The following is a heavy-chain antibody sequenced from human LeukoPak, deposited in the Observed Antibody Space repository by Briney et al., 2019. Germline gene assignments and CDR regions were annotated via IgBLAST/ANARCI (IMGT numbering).Heavy chain of an antibody. Sequence: SETLSLTCTVSGGSISSYYWSWIRQPPGKGLEWIGYSYYSGSTNYNPSLKSRVTISVDTSKNQFSLKLSSVTAADTAVYYCARDRSYCSSTSCTGNYYYYGMDVWGQGTTVTVSS. J-gene: IGHJ6*02. V-gene: IGHV4-59*01. CDR3: ARDRSYCSSTSCTGNYYYYGMDV. D-gene: IGHD2-2*01. CDR2: SYYSGST. CDR1: GGSISSYY.